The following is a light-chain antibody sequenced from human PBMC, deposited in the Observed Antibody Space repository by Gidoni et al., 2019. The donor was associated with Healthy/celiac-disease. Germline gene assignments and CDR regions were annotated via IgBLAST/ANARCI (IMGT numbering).Light chain of an antibody. CDR3: RSYTSSIPSWL. CDR1: SSDVVGYNY. Sequence: QSALTQPASVSGSPGQSITISCTGTSSDVVGYNYVSWYQQHPGKAPKLIIYEVSNRPSGVSNRFSGSKSCNTASLTISGLQAEDEADYYCRSYTSSIPSWLFGGGTKLTVL. J-gene: IGLJ3*02. CDR2: EVS. V-gene: IGLV2-14*01.